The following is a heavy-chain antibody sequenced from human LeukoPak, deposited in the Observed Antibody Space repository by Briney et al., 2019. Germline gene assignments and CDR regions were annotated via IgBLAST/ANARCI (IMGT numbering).Heavy chain of an antibody. CDR3: ARLWSSSSREYFDY. CDR1: GGSISSYY. CDR2: IYTSGST. J-gene: IGHJ4*02. Sequence: SETLSLTCTVSGGSISSYYWSWIRQPLGKGLEWIGYIYTSGSTNYNPSLKSRVTISVDTSKNQFSLKLSSVTAADTAVYYCARLWSSSSREYFDYWGQGTLVTVSS. D-gene: IGHD6-6*01. V-gene: IGHV4-4*09.